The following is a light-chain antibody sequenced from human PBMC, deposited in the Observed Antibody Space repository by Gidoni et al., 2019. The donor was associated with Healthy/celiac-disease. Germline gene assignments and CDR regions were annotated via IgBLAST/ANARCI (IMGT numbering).Light chain of an antibody. J-gene: IGKJ2*01. CDR3: QQSYSTPRT. V-gene: IGKV1-39*01. CDR1: QSISSY. CDR2: AAS. Sequence: DIHLTQSPSSLSASVGDRVTITCRASQSISSYLHWYQQKPGKAPKLLIYAASSLQSVVPSRFSGSGSATVFTLTISSLQPEDSATYYCQQSYSTPRTFXQXTKLEIK.